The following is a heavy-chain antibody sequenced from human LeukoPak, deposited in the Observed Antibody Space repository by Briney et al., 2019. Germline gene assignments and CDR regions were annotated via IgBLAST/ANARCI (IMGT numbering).Heavy chain of an antibody. J-gene: IGHJ4*02. Sequence: PSETLSLTCTVSGGSISSYYWSWIRQPPGKGLEWIGYIYYSGSTNYNPSLKSRVTISVDTSKNQFSLKLSSVTAADTAVYYCASQRRITNEIDYWGQGTLVTVSS. V-gene: IGHV4-59*08. CDR2: IYYSGST. D-gene: IGHD3-3*01. CDR3: ASQRRITNEIDY. CDR1: GGSISSYY.